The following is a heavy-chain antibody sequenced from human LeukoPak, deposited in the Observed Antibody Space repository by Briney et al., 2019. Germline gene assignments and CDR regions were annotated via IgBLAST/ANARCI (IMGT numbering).Heavy chain of an antibody. CDR1: GFTFSSYS. CDR3: AGGLPFDY. CDR2: ISSSSSYI. V-gene: IGHV3-21*01. D-gene: IGHD3-16*01. J-gene: IGHJ4*02. Sequence: GGSLRLSCAASGFTFSSYSMNWVRQAPGKGLEWASSISSSSSYIYYADSVKGRFTISRDNAKDSLYLQMNSLRAEDTAVYYCAGGLPFDYWGQGTLVTVPS.